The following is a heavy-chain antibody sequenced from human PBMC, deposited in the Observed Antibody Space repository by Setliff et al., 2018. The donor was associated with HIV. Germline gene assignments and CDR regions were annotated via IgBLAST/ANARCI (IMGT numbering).Heavy chain of an antibody. J-gene: IGHJ6*03. CDR3: ARESRRQLVLSNYYYFMDV. V-gene: IGHV1-69*13. Sequence: SVKVSCKVSGGIFNDYVISWVRQAPGQGLVWMGRIIPVFGTANYAQKFQGRVTITADESTSTAYMELSSRGSDDTAVYYCARESRRQLVLSNYYYFMDVWGKGTTVTVSS. CDR1: GGIFNDYV. D-gene: IGHD6-13*01. CDR2: IIPVFGTA.